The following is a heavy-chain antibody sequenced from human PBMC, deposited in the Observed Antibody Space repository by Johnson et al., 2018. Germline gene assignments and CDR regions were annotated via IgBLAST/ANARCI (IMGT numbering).Heavy chain of an antibody. V-gene: IGHV3-64*01. D-gene: IGHD4-17*01. CDR2: ISSNGGST. CDR3: ARVSPDYDYGENDAFEI. Sequence: EVQLVESGGGLVQPGGSXRLSCAASGFTFSSYAMHWVRQAPGKGLEYVSAISSNGGSTYYANSVKGRFTISRDNSKNPLYLKMGSLRAEDMAVYYCARVSPDYDYGENDAFEIWGQGTMVTVSS. J-gene: IGHJ3*02. CDR1: GFTFSSYA.